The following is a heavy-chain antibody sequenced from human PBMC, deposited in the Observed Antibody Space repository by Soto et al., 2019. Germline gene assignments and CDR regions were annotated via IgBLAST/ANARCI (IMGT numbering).Heavy chain of an antibody. Sequence: GASVKVSCKASGYTFTGYYMHWVRQAPGQGLEWMGWINPNSGGTNYAQKFQGRVTMTRDTSISTAYMELSRLRSDDTAVYYCARDRYDFWSGYHQWAPLWPSVPDYWGQGTLVTVSS. CDR1: GYTFTGYY. CDR2: INPNSGGT. D-gene: IGHD3-3*01. J-gene: IGHJ4*02. CDR3: ARDRYDFWSGYHQWAPLWPSVPDY. V-gene: IGHV1-2*02.